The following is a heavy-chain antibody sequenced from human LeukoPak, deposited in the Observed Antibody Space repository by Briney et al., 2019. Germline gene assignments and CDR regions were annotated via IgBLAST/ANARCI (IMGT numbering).Heavy chain of an antibody. D-gene: IGHD3-9*01. Sequence: ASVKVSCKASGYTFTSYDINWVRQATGQGLEWMGWMNPNSGNTDYAQKFQGRVTMTRDTSIGTAYMELSRLRSDDTAVYYCARDLGDILTGYWFDPWGQGTLVTVSS. CDR2: MNPNSGNT. J-gene: IGHJ5*02. CDR3: ARDLGDILTGYWFDP. CDR1: GYTFTSYD. V-gene: IGHV1-8*01.